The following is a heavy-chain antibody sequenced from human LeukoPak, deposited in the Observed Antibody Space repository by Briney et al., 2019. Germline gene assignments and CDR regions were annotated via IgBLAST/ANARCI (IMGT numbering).Heavy chain of an antibody. D-gene: IGHD6-19*01. J-gene: IGHJ4*02. CDR1: GFAFSIYS. CDR3: ARSRGSGWLFDY. V-gene: IGHV3-21*01. CDR2: INSGSSYI. Sequence: PGGSLRLSCAASGFAFSIYSMNWVRQAPGKGLEWVSFINSGSSYIYYADSVKGRFTISRDNAKNSLYLHMNSLGAEDTAVYYCARSRGSGWLFDYWGQGTLVTVSS.